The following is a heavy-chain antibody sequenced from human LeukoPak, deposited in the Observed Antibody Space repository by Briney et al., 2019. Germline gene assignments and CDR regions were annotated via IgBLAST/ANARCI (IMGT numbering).Heavy chain of an antibody. Sequence: GASVKVSCKASGYTFTSYAMNWVRQAPGQGLEWMGWINTNTGNPTYAQGFTGRLVFSLDTSVSTAYLQICSLKAEDTAVYYCAGEGHYDPYAFDIWGQGTMVTVSS. CDR3: AGEGHYDPYAFDI. D-gene: IGHD3-22*01. CDR2: INTNTGNP. V-gene: IGHV7-4-1*01. J-gene: IGHJ3*02. CDR1: GYTFTSYA.